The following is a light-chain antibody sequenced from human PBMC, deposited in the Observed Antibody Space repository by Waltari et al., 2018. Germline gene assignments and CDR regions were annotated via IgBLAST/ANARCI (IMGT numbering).Light chain of an antibody. V-gene: IGLV2-23*01. CDR3: CSYAGGNAWV. CDR1: SSDVWSCAL. CDR2: EDR. Sequence: QSALTQSASVSGAAGQTITISWTDTSSDVWSCALHSWYQQHPSKAPKLLIYEDRERPSGVSHRFSGSKSVNTASLTISGLQAEDEAHYYCCSYAGGNAWVFGGGTKVTVL. J-gene: IGLJ3*02.